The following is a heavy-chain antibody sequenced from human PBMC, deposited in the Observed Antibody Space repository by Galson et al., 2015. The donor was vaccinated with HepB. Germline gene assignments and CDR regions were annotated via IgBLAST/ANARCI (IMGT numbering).Heavy chain of an antibody. D-gene: IGHD3-22*01. CDR1: GESIISYY. V-gene: IGHV4-4*07. CDR3: ARDRGRYHDSSGYNDAFEI. Sequence: SETLSLTCIVSGESIISYYWSWIRQPAGKGLEWIGRIYTTGSSNYNPSLESRVTMSVDSSKNQVSLKLTSVTAADTAFYYCARDRGRYHDSSGYNDAFEIWGQGIMVSVSS. CDR2: IYTTGSS. J-gene: IGHJ3*02.